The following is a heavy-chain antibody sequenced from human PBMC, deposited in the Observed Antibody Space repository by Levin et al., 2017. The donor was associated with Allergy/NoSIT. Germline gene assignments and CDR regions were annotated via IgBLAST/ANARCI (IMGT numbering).Heavy chain of an antibody. J-gene: IGHJ6*03. Sequence: SETLSLTCTVSGGSISSYYWSWIRQPPGKGLEWIGYVYYSGSTDYNPSLKSRVTISVDTSKNQFSLKLSSVTAADTAVYYCARAYYGSIQVNDYMDVWGKGTTVTVSS. V-gene: IGHV4-59*01. CDR2: VYYSGST. D-gene: IGHD3-10*01. CDR1: GGSISSYY. CDR3: ARAYYGSIQVNDYMDV.